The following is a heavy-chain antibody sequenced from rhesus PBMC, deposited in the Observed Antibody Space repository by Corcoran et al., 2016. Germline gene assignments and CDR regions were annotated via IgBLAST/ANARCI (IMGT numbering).Heavy chain of an antibody. V-gene: IGHV4S14*01. Sequence: QVQLQESGPGLVKPSETLSLTCAVSGYSISSGYYWGWIRQPPGKGLEWLGCIYGSGGSNYLNLSLKSRVTLSVDTSKNQFSLKLSSVTAADTAVYYCARVGSSWSEWDTVGTEWYFDLWGPGTPITISS. J-gene: IGHJ2*01. D-gene: IGHD5-42*01. CDR1: GYSISSGYY. CDR3: ARVGSSWSEWDTVGTEWYFDL. CDR2: IYGSGGSN.